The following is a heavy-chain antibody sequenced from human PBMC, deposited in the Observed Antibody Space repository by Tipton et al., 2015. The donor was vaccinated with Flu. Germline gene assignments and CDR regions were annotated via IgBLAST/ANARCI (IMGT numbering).Heavy chain of an antibody. CDR1: GGSFSGYY. Sequence: GLVKPSETLSLTCAIYGGSFSGYYWGWIRQPPGKGLEWIGCIYYSGRTYYNPSLKSRVTLSVDTSKNQFSLKLSSVTAADTAVYYCAREKDSSGSEFFQQWGQGTLVTVSS. CDR2: IYYSGRT. D-gene: IGHD6-19*01. V-gene: IGHV4-34*11. J-gene: IGHJ1*01. CDR3: AREKDSSGSEFFQQ.